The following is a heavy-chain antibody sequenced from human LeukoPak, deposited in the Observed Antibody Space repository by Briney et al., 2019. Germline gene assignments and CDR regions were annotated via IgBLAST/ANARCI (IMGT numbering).Heavy chain of an antibody. CDR3: ARVLGPGYCSSTSCYQPHLFDY. CDR1: GYSISSGYY. CDR2: IYHSGST. Sequence: SETLSLTCTVSGYSISSGYYWGWIRQPPGKGLEWIGSIYHSGSTYYNPSLKSRVTISVDTSKNQFSLKLSSVTAADTAVYYCARVLGPGYCSSTSCYQPHLFDYWGQGTLVTVSS. D-gene: IGHD2-2*01. J-gene: IGHJ4*02. V-gene: IGHV4-38-2*02.